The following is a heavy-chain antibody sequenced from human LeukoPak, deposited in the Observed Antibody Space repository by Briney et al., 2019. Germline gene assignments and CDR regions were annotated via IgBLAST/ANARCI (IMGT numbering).Heavy chain of an antibody. J-gene: IGHJ4*02. D-gene: IGHD6-19*01. Sequence: SETLSLTCTVSGYSISSGYYWGWIRQPPGKGLEWIGSIYHSGSTYYNPSLKSRVTISVDTSKNQFSLKLSSVTAADTAVYYCARDDIAVAGTVDYWGQGTLVTVSS. CDR3: ARDDIAVAGTVDY. CDR2: IYHSGST. V-gene: IGHV4-38-2*02. CDR1: GYSISSGYY.